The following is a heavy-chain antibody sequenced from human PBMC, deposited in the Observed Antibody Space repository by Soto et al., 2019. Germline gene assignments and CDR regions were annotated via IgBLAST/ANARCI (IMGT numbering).Heavy chain of an antibody. Sequence: SETLSLTCAAYGGSFSGYYWSWIRQPPGKGLEWIGEINHSGSTNYNPSLKSRVTISVDTSKNQFSLKLSSVTAADTAVYYCARGGYCSSTSCYARPYYYYYYYMDVWGKGTTVTVSS. D-gene: IGHD2-2*01. J-gene: IGHJ6*03. CDR1: GGSFSGYY. V-gene: IGHV4-34*01. CDR2: INHSGST. CDR3: ARGGYCSSTSCYARPYYYYYYYMDV.